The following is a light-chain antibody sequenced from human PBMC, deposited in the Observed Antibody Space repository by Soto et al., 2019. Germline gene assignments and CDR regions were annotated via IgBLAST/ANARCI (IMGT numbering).Light chain of an antibody. V-gene: IGKV3-11*01. J-gene: IGKJ4*01. Sequence: EIVLRQSPATLSSSPGERATLSCRAIQSIGFSLAWYQQRPGQAPRLLIRDVSSRASGIPARFSGSGSGTDFTLTISSLEPEDSAVYYCQQRNSWPPTFGGGTKVEIK. CDR1: QSIGFS. CDR3: QQRNSWPPT. CDR2: DVS.